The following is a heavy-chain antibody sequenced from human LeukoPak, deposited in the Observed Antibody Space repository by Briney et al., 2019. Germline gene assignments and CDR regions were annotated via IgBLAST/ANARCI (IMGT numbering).Heavy chain of an antibody. V-gene: IGHV4-34*01. J-gene: IGHJ3*02. CDR3: ARVVTMIVVVITPGAFDI. CDR2: INHSGST. Sequence: SETLSLTCAVYGGSFSGYYWSWIRQPPGKGLEWIGEINHSGSTNYNPSLKSRVTISVDTSKNQFSLKLSSVTAADTAVYYCARVVTMIVVVITPGAFDIWGQGTMVTVSS. D-gene: IGHD3-22*01. CDR1: GGSFSGYY.